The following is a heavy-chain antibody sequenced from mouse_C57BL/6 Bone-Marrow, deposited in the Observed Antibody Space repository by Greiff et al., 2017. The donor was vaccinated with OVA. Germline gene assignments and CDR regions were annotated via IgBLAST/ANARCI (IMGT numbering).Heavy chain of an antibody. V-gene: IGHV5-4*03. CDR2: ISDGGSYT. CDR1: GFTFSSYA. D-gene: IGHD1-1*01. Sequence: EVKLVESGGGLVKPGGSLKLSCAASGFTFSSYAMSWVRQTPEKRLEWVATISDGGSYTYYPDNVKGRFTISRETAKNNLYLQMSHLKSEDTAMYYCARVYGRAWFAYWGQGTLVTVSA. J-gene: IGHJ3*01. CDR3: ARVYGRAWFAY.